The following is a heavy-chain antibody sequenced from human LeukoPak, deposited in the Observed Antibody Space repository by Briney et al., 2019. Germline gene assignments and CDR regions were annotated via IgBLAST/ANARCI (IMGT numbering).Heavy chain of an antibody. Sequence: SETLSLTCAVYGGSFSGYYWSWIRQPPGKGLEWIGEINHSGSTNYNPSLKSRVTISVDTSKNQFSLKLSSVTAADTAVYFCARDVRSFYGMDVWGQGTTVTVSS. J-gene: IGHJ6*02. CDR1: GGSFSGYY. D-gene: IGHD3-10*02. V-gene: IGHV4-34*01. CDR2: INHSGST. CDR3: ARDVRSFYGMDV.